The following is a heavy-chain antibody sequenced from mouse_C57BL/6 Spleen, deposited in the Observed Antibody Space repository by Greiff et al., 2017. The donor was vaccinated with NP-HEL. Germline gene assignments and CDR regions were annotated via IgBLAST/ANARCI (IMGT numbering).Heavy chain of an antibody. V-gene: IGHV1-7*01. D-gene: IGHD1-1*01. CDR2: INPSSGYT. CDR3: ASPSTTVVATGDY. CDR1: GYTFTSYW. J-gene: IGHJ2*01. Sequence: VQGVESGAELAKPGASVKLSCKASGYTFTSYWMHWVKQRPGQGLEWIGYINPSSGYTKYNQKFKDKATLTADKSSSTAYMQLSSLTYEDSAVYYCASPSTTVVATGDYWGQGTTLTVSS.